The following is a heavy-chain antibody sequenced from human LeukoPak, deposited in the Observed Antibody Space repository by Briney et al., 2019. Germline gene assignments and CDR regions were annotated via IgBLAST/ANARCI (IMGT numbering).Heavy chain of an antibody. D-gene: IGHD6-6*01. CDR1: GYTLTELS. J-gene: IGHJ4*02. Sequence: ASVKVSCKVSGYTLTELSMHWVRQAPGKGLEWMGGFDPEDGGTIYAQKFQGRVTMTEDTSTDTAYMELSSLRSEDTAVYYCARVRSGKQLASFDYWGQGTLVTVSS. CDR2: FDPEDGGT. CDR3: ARVRSGKQLASFDY. V-gene: IGHV1-24*01.